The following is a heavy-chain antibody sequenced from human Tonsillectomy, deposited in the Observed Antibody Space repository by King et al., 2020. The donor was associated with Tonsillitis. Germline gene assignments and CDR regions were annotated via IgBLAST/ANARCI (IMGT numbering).Heavy chain of an antibody. V-gene: IGHV3-11*01. CDR3: SGGYSEEDY. CDR2: ISSGGFSI. J-gene: IGHJ4*02. D-gene: IGHD3-22*01. Sequence: VQLVESGGGLVKPGVSLRLSCAASGFTFSDYYMSWIRQAPGKGLEWLSYISSGGFSIYYADSVKGRFTISRDNAKNSLYLQMNSLRVEDTAVYYDSGGYSEEDYWGQGTLVTVSS. CDR1: GFTFSDYY.